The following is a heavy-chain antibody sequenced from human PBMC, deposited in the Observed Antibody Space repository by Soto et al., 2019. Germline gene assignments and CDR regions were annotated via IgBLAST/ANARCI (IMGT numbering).Heavy chain of an antibody. J-gene: IGHJ6*02. CDR2: IIPIFGTA. Sequence: SVKVSCKASGFTFTSSAMQWVRQARGQRLEWMGGIIPIFGTANYAQKFQGRVTITADESTSTAYMELSSLRSEDTAVYYCARVSWPDDFWSGYSLDVWGQGTTVTVSS. V-gene: IGHV1-69*13. D-gene: IGHD3-3*01. CDR3: ARVSWPDDFWSGYSLDV. CDR1: GFTFTSSA.